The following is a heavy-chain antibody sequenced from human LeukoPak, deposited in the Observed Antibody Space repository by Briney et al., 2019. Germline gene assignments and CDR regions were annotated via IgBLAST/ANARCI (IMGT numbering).Heavy chain of an antibody. Sequence: GASVKVSCKASGYTFTGYYMHWVRQAPGQGLEWMGWINPNSGGTNYAQKFQGRVTMTRDTSISTAYMELSRLRSDDTAVFYCASFRIVVPATNNWFDPWGQGTLVTVSS. D-gene: IGHD2-2*01. J-gene: IGHJ5*02. V-gene: IGHV1-2*02. CDR2: INPNSGGT. CDR3: ASFRIVVPATNNWFDP. CDR1: GYTFTGYY.